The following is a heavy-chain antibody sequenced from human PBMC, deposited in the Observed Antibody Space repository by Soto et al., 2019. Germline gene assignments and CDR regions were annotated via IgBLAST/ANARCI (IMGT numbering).Heavy chain of an antibody. CDR3: ARARIAAAGTYYYYGMNV. D-gene: IGHD6-13*01. CDR1: GGTFSSYA. Sequence: QVQLVQSGAEVKKPGSSVKVSCKASGGTFSSYAISWVRQAPGQGLEWMGGIIPIFGTANYAQKFQGRVTITADESTSTADMELSSLRSEDTAVYYCARARIAAAGTYYYYGMNVWGQGTTVTVSS. CDR2: IIPIFGTA. V-gene: IGHV1-69*12. J-gene: IGHJ6*02.